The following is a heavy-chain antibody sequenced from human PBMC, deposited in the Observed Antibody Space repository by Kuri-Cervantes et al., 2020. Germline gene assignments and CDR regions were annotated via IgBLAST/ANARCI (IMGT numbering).Heavy chain of an antibody. CDR3: ARISAAADDFDY. Sequence: GESLKISCAASGFTFSSYSMNWVRQAPGKGLEWVSSISSSSSYIYYADSVKGRFTISRDNSKNTLYLQMNSLRAEDTAVYYCARISAAADDFDYWGQGTLVTVSS. D-gene: IGHD6-13*01. CDR1: GFTFSSYS. CDR2: ISSSSSYI. J-gene: IGHJ4*02. V-gene: IGHV3-21*01.